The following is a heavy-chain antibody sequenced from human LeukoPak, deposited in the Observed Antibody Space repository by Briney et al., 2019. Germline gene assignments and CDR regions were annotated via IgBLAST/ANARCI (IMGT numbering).Heavy chain of an antibody. J-gene: IGHJ6*03. Sequence: SETLSLTCAVSGGSFSGYYWSWIRQPPGKGLECIGEINHSGSTNYNPSLKSRVTISVDTSKNQFSLKLSSVTAADTAVYFSGRSRNTIFSGANNYYYMDVWGKGTTVTISS. CDR3: GRSRNTIFSGANNYYYMDV. CDR1: GGSFSGYY. D-gene: IGHD3-9*01. V-gene: IGHV4-34*03. CDR2: INHSGST.